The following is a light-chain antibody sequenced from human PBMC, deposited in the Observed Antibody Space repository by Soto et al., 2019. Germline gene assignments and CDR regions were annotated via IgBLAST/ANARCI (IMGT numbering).Light chain of an antibody. J-gene: IGLJ3*02. Sequence: QSALTQPASVSGSPGQSITISCTGTSSDVGGYNYVSWYQQHPGKAPKLMIYDVSNRPSGVSNRFSGSKSGNTASLTISGLQAEDEGDYHCSSYTTSITLVFGGGTKLTVL. CDR1: SSDVGGYNY. V-gene: IGLV2-14*01. CDR2: DVS. CDR3: SSYTTSITLV.